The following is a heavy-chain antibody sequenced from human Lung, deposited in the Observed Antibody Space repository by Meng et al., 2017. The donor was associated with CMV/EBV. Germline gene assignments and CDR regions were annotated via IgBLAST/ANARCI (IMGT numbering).Heavy chain of an antibody. CDR2: INEDGTDK. CDR1: GFTVTRNW. D-gene: IGHD3-10*01. V-gene: IGHV3-7*01. J-gene: IGHJ4*02. CDR3: ARPIEGIRETLDY. Sequence: ESXKISXAASGFTVTRNWMTWVRQAPGKGLEWVANINEDGTDKNYLDSVKGRFTISRDNVKKSVYLQMNTLRGEDTAVYYCARPIEGIRETLDYWGQGTLVXVSS.